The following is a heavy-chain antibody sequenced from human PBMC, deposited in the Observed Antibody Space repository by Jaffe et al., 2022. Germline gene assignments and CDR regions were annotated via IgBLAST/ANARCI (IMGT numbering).Heavy chain of an antibody. CDR1: GGSFSGYY. V-gene: IGHV4-34*01. CDR3: ARGLYSSGWYGGYYFDY. D-gene: IGHD6-19*01. Sequence: QVQLQQWGAGLLKPSETLSLTCAVYGGSFSGYYWSWIRQPPGKGLEWIGEINHSGSTNYNPSLKSRVTISVDTSKNQFSLKLSSVTAADTAVYYCARGLYSSGWYGGYYFDYWGQGTLVTVSS. J-gene: IGHJ4*02. CDR2: INHSGST.